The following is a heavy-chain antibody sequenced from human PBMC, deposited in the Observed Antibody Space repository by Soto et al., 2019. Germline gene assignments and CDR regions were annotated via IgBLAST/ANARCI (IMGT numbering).Heavy chain of an antibody. CDR2: IYHSGST. CDR1: GGSISSGGYS. J-gene: IGHJ4*02. Sequence: PSETLSLTCAVSGGSISSGGYSWSWIRQPPGKGLEWIGYIYHSGSTYYNPSLKSRVTISVDRSKNQFSLKLSSVTAADTAVYYCARGGVAGGDYFDYWGQGTLVTVS. D-gene: IGHD2-15*01. V-gene: IGHV4-30-2*01. CDR3: ARGGVAGGDYFDY.